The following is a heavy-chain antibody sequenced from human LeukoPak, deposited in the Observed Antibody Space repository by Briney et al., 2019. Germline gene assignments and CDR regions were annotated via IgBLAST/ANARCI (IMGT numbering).Heavy chain of an antibody. CDR2: INHSGST. Sequence: SETLSLTCAVYGGSFSGYYWSWIRQPPGKGLEWIGEINHSGSTNYNPSLKSRVTISVDTSKNQFSLKLSSVTAADTAVYYCARAHGDYWGPLSPGHNWFDPWGQGTLVTVSS. CDR3: ARAHGDYWGPLSPGHNWFDP. CDR1: GGSFSGYY. D-gene: IGHD4-17*01. J-gene: IGHJ5*02. V-gene: IGHV4-34*01.